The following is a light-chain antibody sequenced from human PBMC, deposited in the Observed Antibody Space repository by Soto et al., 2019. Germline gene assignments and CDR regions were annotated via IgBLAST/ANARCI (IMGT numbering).Light chain of an antibody. CDR1: QTVRNNY. V-gene: IGKV3-20*01. CDR3: QQFSSYPLT. CDR2: DAS. J-gene: IGKJ4*01. Sequence: EFVLTESPSTLSLSPGERATLSCRASQTVRNNYLAWYQQKPGQAPRLLIYDASSRATGIPDRFSGGGSGTDFTLTISRLEPEDFAVYYCQQFSSYPLTFGGGTKLDIK.